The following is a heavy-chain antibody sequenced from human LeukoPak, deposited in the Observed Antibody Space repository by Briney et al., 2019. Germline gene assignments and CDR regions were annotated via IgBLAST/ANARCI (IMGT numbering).Heavy chain of an antibody. CDR2: IYGSGGGT. J-gene: IGHJ4*02. CDR3: AKDERPNDFWNFDC. V-gene: IGHV3-23*01. D-gene: IGHD3-3*01. CDR1: GFTFSTYT. Sequence: PGGSLRLSCAASGFTFSTYTMSWVRQAPGKGLEWVSAIYGSGGGTFYAGSVKGRFTISRDNSKNTLYLEMSSLRAEDTAVYFCAKDERPNDFWNFDCWGQGTLVTVSS.